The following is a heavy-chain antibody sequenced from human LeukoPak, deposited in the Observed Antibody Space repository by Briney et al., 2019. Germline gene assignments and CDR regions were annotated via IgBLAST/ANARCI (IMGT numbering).Heavy chain of an antibody. Sequence: SVKVSCKASGGTFSSYTISWVRQAPGQGLVWMGRIIPILGIANYAQKFQGRVTITADKSTSTAYMELSSLRSEDTAVYYCARTTTVTREYFQHWGQGTLVTVSS. J-gene: IGHJ1*01. D-gene: IGHD4-11*01. CDR2: IIPILGIA. V-gene: IGHV1-69*02. CDR3: ARTTTVTREYFQH. CDR1: GGTFSSYT.